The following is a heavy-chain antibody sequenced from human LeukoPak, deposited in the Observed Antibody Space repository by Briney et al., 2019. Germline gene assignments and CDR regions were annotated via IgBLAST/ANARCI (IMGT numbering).Heavy chain of an antibody. CDR1: GFTFSSYA. CDR3: ARGGSGWYFDY. V-gene: IGHV3-30*04. J-gene: IGHJ4*02. D-gene: IGHD6-19*01. CDR2: VSYDGKNK. Sequence: PGGSLRLSCAASGFTFSSYAMHWVRQAPGKGLEWVAIVSYDGKNKYHAESVKGRFTISRDNSKNTLYLQMNSLRVEDTVVYYCARGGSGWYFDYWGQGTLVTVSS.